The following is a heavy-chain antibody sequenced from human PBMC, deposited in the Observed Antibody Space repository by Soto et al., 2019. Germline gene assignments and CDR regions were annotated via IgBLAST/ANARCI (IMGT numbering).Heavy chain of an antibody. CDR3: ARGPRAPPPHDYGMDV. J-gene: IGHJ6*02. V-gene: IGHV3-23*01. Sequence: EVQLLESGGGLVQPGGSLRLSCAASGFTFSSHVMNWVRQAPGKGLEWVAAISGGGGATYYGDSVEGRFTMSRDKSKNTLYLQMNSLRAEDTAVYYCARGPRAPPPHDYGMDVWGQGTTVTVSS. CDR2: ISGGGGAT. CDR1: GFTFSSHV.